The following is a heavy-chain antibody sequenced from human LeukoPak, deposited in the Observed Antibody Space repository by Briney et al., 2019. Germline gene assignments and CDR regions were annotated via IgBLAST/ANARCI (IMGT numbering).Heavy chain of an antibody. CDR3: ARGSLYYDFWSGYFQKSSFDP. CDR1: GGSISSYY. V-gene: IGHV4-4*07. CDR2: IYTNGYT. J-gene: IGHJ5*02. D-gene: IGHD3-3*01. Sequence: PSETLSLTCTVSGGSISSYYWSWIRQPAGKGLEWIGRIYTNGYTNYNPSLKSRVTISVDTSKNQFSLKLSSVTAADTAVYYCARGSLYYDFWSGYFQKSSFDPWGQGTLVTVSS.